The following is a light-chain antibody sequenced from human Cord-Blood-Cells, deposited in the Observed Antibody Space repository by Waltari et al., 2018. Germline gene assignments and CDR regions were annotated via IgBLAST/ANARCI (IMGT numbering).Light chain of an antibody. J-gene: IGKJ1*01. CDR2: AAS. V-gene: IGKV1-39*01. Sequence: IKMTQSPSSLSASVGDRVNITCRSSQSISSYLNWYQQKPGKAPKLLIYAASSMPSGVPSRFSCSGSGTDFTLTISSLQPEDFATYYCQQSYSTPRTFGQGTKVEIK. CDR3: QQSYSTPRT. CDR1: QSISSY.